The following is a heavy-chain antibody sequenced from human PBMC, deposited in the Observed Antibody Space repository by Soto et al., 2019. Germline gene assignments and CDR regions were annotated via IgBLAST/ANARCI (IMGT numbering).Heavy chain of an antibody. D-gene: IGHD3-22*01. CDR3: ARESNYYDSSGYYNY. CDR2: ISAYNGNT. J-gene: IGHJ4*02. V-gene: IGHV1-18*04. CDR1: GYTFTSYG. Sequence: GASVKVSCKASGYTFTSYGISWVRQAPGQGLEWMGWISAYNGNTNYAQKLQGRVTMTTDTSTSTAYMELRSLRSDDTAVYYCARESNYYDSSGYYNYWGQGTLVTVSS.